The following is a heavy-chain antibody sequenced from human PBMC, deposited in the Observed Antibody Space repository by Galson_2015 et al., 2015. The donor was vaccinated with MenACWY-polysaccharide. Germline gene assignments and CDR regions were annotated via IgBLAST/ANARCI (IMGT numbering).Heavy chain of an antibody. CDR1: GFTFSSYR. CDR3: ARDLGHSYAHH. D-gene: IGHD5-18*01. V-gene: IGHV3-21*01. CDR2: ISSSSSYI. Sequence: SLRLSCAASGFTFSSYRMNWVRQAPGKGLEWVSSISSSSSYIYYADSVKGRFTISRDNAKNSLYLQMNSLRAEDTAVYYCARDLGHSYAHHWGQGTLVTVSS. J-gene: IGHJ5*02.